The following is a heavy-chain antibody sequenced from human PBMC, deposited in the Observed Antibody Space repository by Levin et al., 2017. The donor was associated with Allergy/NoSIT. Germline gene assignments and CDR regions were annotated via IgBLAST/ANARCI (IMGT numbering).Heavy chain of an antibody. J-gene: IGHJ4*02. D-gene: IGHD3-10*01. Sequence: HTGGSLRLSCVASGLTFSGYSMQWVRQAPGKGLEWVALTSYDGAIKYYADSVKGRFTISRDNSKSTLYLQMNSLRTADTAVYYCAREWGGSGSGLDYWGQGTLVAVSS. CDR3: AREWGGSGSGLDY. V-gene: IGHV3-30*04. CDR1: GLTFSGYS. CDR2: TSYDGAIK.